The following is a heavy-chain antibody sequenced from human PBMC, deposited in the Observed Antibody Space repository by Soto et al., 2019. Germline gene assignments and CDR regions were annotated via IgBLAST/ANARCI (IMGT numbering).Heavy chain of an antibody. CDR3: ARSVLH. Sequence: QVQLQESGPGMVKPSQTLSLTCTVSGGSISIGGYYWSGIRQHPGKGLEWIGYIYYSGSSYYNPSLKIRVTISVDTPKNQFSLKLSAVTAADTAVYYWARSVLHWGQGTLVTVSS. CDR2: IYYSGSS. CDR1: GGSISIGGYY. V-gene: IGHV4-31*03. J-gene: IGHJ1*01.